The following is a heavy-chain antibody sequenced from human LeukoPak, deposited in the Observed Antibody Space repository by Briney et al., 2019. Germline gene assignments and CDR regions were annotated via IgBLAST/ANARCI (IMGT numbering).Heavy chain of an antibody. CDR2: IIPIFGTA. CDR1: GGTFSSYA. J-gene: IGHJ6*03. Sequence: GASVKVSCKASGGTFSSYAISWVRQAPGQGLEWMGGIIPIFGTANYAQKFQGRVTITADKSTSTAYMELSSLRSEDTAVYYCAKVAPDYGDDIGWYYYYMDVWGKGTTVTVSS. V-gene: IGHV1-69*06. D-gene: IGHD4-17*01. CDR3: AKVAPDYGDDIGWYYYYMDV.